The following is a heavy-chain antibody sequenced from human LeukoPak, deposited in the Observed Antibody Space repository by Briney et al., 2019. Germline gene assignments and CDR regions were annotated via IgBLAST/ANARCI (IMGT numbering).Heavy chain of an antibody. CDR2: IIPILGIA. CDR3: ARDGYCSGGSCYSPDY. CDR1: GGTFSSYA. Sequence: SGKVSCKASGGTFSSYAISWVRQAPGQGLEWMGRIIPILGIANYAQKFQGRVTITADKSTSTAYMELSSLRSEDTAVYYCARDGYCSGGSCYSPDYWGQGTLVTVSS. J-gene: IGHJ4*02. D-gene: IGHD2-15*01. V-gene: IGHV1-69*04.